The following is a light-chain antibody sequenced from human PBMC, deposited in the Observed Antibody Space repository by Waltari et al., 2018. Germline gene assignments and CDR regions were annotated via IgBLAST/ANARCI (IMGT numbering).Light chain of an antibody. J-gene: IGKJ4*01. CDR1: PGISSY. CDR2: AAS. Sequence: AIRMIQSLSSINASTGDRVTITCRASPGISSYLAWYQQRPGKAPRLLVYAASTLQSGVPSRFSVSGSGTDFTLTIGCLQSEDFVSSYCQQYYTNPLTFGGGTKVEI. V-gene: IGKV1-8*01. CDR3: QQYYTNPLT.